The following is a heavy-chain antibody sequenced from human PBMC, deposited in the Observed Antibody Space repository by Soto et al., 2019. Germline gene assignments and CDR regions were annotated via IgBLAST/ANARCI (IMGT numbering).Heavy chain of an antibody. V-gene: IGHV4-59*01. J-gene: IGHJ5*02. CDR1: GGSISSYY. Sequence: TLSLTCTVSGGSISSYYWSWIRQPPGKGLEWIGYIYYSGSTNYNPSLKSRVTISVDTSKNQFSLKLSSVTAADTAVYYCARDQSCYAAHNWFDPWGQGTLVTVSS. D-gene: IGHD2-15*01. CDR3: ARDQSCYAAHNWFDP. CDR2: IYYSGST.